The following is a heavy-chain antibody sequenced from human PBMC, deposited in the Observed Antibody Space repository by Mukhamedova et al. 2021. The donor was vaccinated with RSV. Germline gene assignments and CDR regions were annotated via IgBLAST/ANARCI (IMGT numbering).Heavy chain of an antibody. Sequence: GKGLEWVSSISSSSSYMYYADSVKGRFTISRDNAKNSLFLQMNSLRAEDTAVYYCVRAWYDTSGYSDYWGQGTLVTVSS. J-gene: IGHJ4*02. V-gene: IGHV3-21*01. D-gene: IGHD3-22*01. CDR3: VRAWYDTSGYSDY. CDR2: ISSSSSYM.